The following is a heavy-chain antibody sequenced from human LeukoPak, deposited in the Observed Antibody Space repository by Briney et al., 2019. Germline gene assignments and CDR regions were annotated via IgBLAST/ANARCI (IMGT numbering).Heavy chain of an antibody. CDR1: GYTFTSYG. Sequence: GASVKVSCKASGYTFTSYGISWVGQAPGQGLEGMGWMSAYNGNTNYAQKLQGRVTMTTDTSTSTAYMELRSLRSDDTAVYYCARLAWDYFVDIVATIKEIYYYMDVWGKGTTVTVSS. CDR3: ARLAWDYFVDIVATIKEIYYYMDV. D-gene: IGHD5-12*01. V-gene: IGHV1-18*01. J-gene: IGHJ6*03. CDR2: MSAYNGNT.